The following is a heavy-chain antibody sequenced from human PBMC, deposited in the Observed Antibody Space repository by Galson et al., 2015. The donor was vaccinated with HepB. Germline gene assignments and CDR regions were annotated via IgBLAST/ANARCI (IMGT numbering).Heavy chain of an antibody. J-gene: IGHJ4*02. CDR1: GGSISSTIYY. CDR3: ARRTSTSYSDY. D-gene: IGHD2-2*01. Sequence: SLTCTVSGGSISSTIYYWGWIRQSTGKGLEWIGTISYSGTTHYNPSLKSRVTISVDTSKNQFSLNLRSVTAADTAVYYCARRTSTSYSDYWGQGTLVTVSS. CDR2: ISYSGTT. V-gene: IGHV4-39*01.